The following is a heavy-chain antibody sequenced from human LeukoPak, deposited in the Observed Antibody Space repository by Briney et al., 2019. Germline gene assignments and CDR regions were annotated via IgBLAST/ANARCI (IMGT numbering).Heavy chain of an antibody. CDR3: ARVDSSSWYEVDAFDI. J-gene: IGHJ3*02. CDR2: IYYSGST. V-gene: IGHV4-59*06. Sequence: SETLSLTCTVSGGSISIYYWNWIRQPPGKGLEWIGYIYYSGSTYHNPSLKSRVNMSVDTSKNQFSLKLSSVTAADTAVYFCARVDSSSWYEVDAFDIWGQGTMVTVSS. D-gene: IGHD6-13*01. CDR1: GGSISIYY.